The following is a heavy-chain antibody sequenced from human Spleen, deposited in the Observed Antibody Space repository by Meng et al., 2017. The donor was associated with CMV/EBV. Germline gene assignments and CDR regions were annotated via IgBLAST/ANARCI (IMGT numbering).Heavy chain of an antibody. CDR2: ISGSGGST. Sequence: SCGASGFTFSTNAMSWVRQPPGTGLEWVSAISGSGGSTYYADSVRGRFTISRNNSKNTLYLQMNSLRAEDTAVYYCSKGSGYYRYFDYWGQGTLVTVSS. D-gene: IGHD3-22*01. V-gene: IGHV3-23*01. J-gene: IGHJ4*02. CDR1: GFTFSTNA. CDR3: SKGSGYYRYFDY.